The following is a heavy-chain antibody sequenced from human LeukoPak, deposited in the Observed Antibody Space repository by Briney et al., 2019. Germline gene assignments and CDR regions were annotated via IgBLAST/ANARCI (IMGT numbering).Heavy chain of an antibody. V-gene: IGHV3-30*03. CDR3: AREDGYCSGGNCYSYFDS. CDR2: ISSDGSIK. Sequence: GGSLRLSCTASKFTFSHYGMQWVRQAPGKGLEWVAVISSDGSIKVYADSVKGRFTLSRDNSINTVDLQMNSLRAEDTAVYFCAREDGYCSGGNCYSYFDSWGQGTLVTVSS. D-gene: IGHD2-15*01. CDR1: KFTFSHYG. J-gene: IGHJ4*02.